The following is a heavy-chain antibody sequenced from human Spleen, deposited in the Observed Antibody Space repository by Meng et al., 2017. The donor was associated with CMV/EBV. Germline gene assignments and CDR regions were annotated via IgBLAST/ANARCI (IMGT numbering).Heavy chain of an antibody. J-gene: IGHJ5*01. CDR1: GFTFNYYE. CDR3: ARDVSAVHNGLDS. CDR2: ISGSARTT. D-gene: IGHD1-26*01. Sequence: GESLKISCVASGFTFNYYEMHWVRQAPGKGLEWISYISGSARTTYYADSTKGRFTISRDNAKKALYLQMNSLRAEDTAVYYCARDVSAVHNGLDSWGQGTLVTVSS. V-gene: IGHV3-48*03.